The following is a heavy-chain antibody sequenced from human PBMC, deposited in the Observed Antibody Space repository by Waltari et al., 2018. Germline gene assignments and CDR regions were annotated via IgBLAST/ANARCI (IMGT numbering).Heavy chain of an antibody. CDR2: IHKDGSEK. V-gene: IGHV3-7*01. Sequence: EVHLVESGGGLVQPGGSLRLSCAACGFTFTDYLMSWVRQAPGKGPEWVANIHKDGSEKNYVDYGKGRFTISRDNAKDSVYLQMNSLRADDTAMYYCVRDHWGPDYWGQGTLVTVSS. J-gene: IGHJ4*02. CDR1: GFTFTDYL. D-gene: IGHD7-27*01. CDR3: VRDHWGPDY.